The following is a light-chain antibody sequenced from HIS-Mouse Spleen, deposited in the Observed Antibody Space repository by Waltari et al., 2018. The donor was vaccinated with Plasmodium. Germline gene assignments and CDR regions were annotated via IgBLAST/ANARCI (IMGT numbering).Light chain of an antibody. CDR1: QSVSSY. V-gene: IGKV3-15*01. J-gene: IGKJ3*01. CDR2: DAS. Sequence: EIVLTQSPATLSLSPGERATLSCSASQSVSSYLAWYQQKPGQAPRLLIYDASNRATGIPARFSGSGSGTEFTLTISSLQSEDFAVYYCQQYNNWSFTFGPGTKVDIK. CDR3: QQYNNWSFT.